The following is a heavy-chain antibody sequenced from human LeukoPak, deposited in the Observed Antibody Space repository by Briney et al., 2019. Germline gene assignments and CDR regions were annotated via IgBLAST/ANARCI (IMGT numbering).Heavy chain of an antibody. CDR2: ISTSSSYI. J-gene: IGHJ4*02. D-gene: IGHD3-22*01. V-gene: IGHV3-11*03. CDR3: ARHSSGYYYFDY. Sequence: GGSLRLSCAASGFTFRDHYMRWIRQAPGKGLEWVSYISTSSSYIYYADSVKGRFTIPRDNAKNSLYLQMNSLGAEDTAVYYCARHSSGYYYFDYWGQGTLVTVSS. CDR1: GFTFRDHY.